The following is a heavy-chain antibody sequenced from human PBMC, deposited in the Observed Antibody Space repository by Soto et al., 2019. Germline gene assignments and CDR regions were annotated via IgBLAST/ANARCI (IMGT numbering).Heavy chain of an antibody. J-gene: IGHJ6*02. D-gene: IGHD2-21*01. V-gene: IGHV3-23*01. CDR3: AKGLFPYYYYYGMDV. Sequence: EVQLLESGGGLVQPGGSLRLSCAASGFTFISYAMSWVRQAPGKGLEWVSAISGSGGSTYYADSVKGRFTISRDNSKNTLYLQMNSLRAEDTAVYYCAKGLFPYYYYYGMDVWGQGTTVPVSS. CDR1: GFTFISYA. CDR2: ISGSGGST.